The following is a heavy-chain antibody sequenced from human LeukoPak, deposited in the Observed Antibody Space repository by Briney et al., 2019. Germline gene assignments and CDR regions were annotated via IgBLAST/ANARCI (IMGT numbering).Heavy chain of an antibody. CDR1: GFTFSSYA. V-gene: IGHV3-30*04. Sequence: PGGSLRLSCAASGFTFSSYAMHWVRQAPGKGLEWVAVISYDGSNKYYADSVKGRFTISRDNSKNTLYLQMNSLRAEDTAVYYCARVALGRQLPASDDYWGQGTLVTVFS. J-gene: IGHJ4*02. D-gene: IGHD2-2*01. CDR3: ARVALGRQLPASDDY. CDR2: ISYDGSNK.